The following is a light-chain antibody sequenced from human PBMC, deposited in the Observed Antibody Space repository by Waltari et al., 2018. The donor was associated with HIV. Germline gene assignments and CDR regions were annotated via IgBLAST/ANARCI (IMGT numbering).Light chain of an antibody. CDR3: MQGTHWPWT. V-gene: IGKV2-30*01. Sequence: DIVMTQSPLSLPVTLGQPASISCRSSHSLVYRDGNTYLNWFQQRPGQSPRRLIYKVSNRDSGVPDRLSGSGSGTDFTLTISRVEAEDVGVYYCMQGTHWPWTFGQGTKVEIK. CDR2: KVS. CDR1: HSLVYRDGNTY. J-gene: IGKJ1*01.